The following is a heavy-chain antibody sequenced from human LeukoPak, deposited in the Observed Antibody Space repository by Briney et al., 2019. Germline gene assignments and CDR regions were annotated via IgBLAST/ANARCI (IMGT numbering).Heavy chain of an antibody. CDR2: IYYSGSS. D-gene: IGHD3-10*01. CDR3: ARERNFGYYFDY. J-gene: IGHJ4*02. CDR1: GGSINNGGYY. V-gene: IGHV4-30-4*01. Sequence: SETRSLTCTVSGGSINNGGYYWSWIRQHPGKGLEWIGYIYYSGSSYYNPSLRSRVTISVDTSKNQFSLKLSSVTAADTAVYYCARERNFGYYFDYWGQGTLVTVSS.